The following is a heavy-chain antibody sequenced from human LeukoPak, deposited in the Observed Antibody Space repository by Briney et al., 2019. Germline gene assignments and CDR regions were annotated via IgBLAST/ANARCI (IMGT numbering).Heavy chain of an antibody. CDR2: IYYSGST. CDR3: ARVSRSGSYFGAFEI. D-gene: IGHD1-26*01. Sequence: SGTLSLTCAVSGGSISSGSYYWSWIRQPPGKGLEWIGYIYYSGSTNYKSSLKSRVTISVDTSKNQFSLKLSSVTAADTAVYYCARVSRSGSYFGAFEIWGQGTMVTVSS. V-gene: IGHV4-61*01. J-gene: IGHJ3*02. CDR1: GGSISSGSYY.